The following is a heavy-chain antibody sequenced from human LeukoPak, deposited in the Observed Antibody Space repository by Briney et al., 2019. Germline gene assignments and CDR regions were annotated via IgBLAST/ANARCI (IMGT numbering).Heavy chain of an antibody. Sequence: SETLSLTCAAYGGSFSGYYWSWIRQPPGKGLEWIGYIYYSGSTNYNPSLKSRVTISVDTSKNRFSLKLSSVTAADTAVYYCYKDTGYCSGGSCYSRWAFDIWGQGTMVTVSS. CDR3: YKDTGYCSGGSCYSRWAFDI. CDR1: GGSFSGYY. V-gene: IGHV4-59*01. D-gene: IGHD2-15*01. CDR2: IYYSGST. J-gene: IGHJ3*02.